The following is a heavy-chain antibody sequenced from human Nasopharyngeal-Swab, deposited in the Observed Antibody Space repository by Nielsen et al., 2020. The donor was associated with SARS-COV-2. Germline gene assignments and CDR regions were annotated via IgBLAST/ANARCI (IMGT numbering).Heavy chain of an antibody. V-gene: IGHV4-34*01. CDR2: INHSGST. Sequence: SETLSLTCAVYGGSFRGYYWSWIRQPPGKGLEWIGEINHSGSTNYNPSLKSRVTISVDTSKNQFSLKLSSVTAADTAVYYCASQGSDIVVVPAAIGAFDIWGQGTMVTVSS. CDR3: ASQGSDIVVVPAAIGAFDI. J-gene: IGHJ3*02. CDR1: GGSFRGYY. D-gene: IGHD2-2*02.